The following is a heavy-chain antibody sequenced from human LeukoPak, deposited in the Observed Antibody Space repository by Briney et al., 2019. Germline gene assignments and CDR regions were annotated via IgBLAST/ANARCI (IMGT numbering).Heavy chain of an antibody. D-gene: IGHD3-16*01. CDR3: ARDLVEGGLFDY. CDR1: GGSISSGDYY. Sequence: SETLSLTSTVSGGSISSGDYYWSWIRQPPGKGLEWIGYIYYSGSTYYNPSLKSRVTISVDTSKNQFSLKLSSVTAADTAVYYCARDLVEGGLFDYWGQGTLVTVSS. CDR2: IYYSGST. V-gene: IGHV4-30-4*08. J-gene: IGHJ4*02.